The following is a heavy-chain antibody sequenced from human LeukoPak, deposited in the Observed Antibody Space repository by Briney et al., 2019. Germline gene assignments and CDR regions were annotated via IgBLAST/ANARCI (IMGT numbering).Heavy chain of an antibody. J-gene: IGHJ6*02. CDR1: GFTFSSYS. V-gene: IGHV3-48*01. Sequence: GGSLRLSCAASGFTFSSYSMNWVRQAPGKGLEWVSYISSSSSTIYYADSVKGRFTISRDNAKNSLYLQMNSLRAEDTAVYYCARRSTITTFGVVPYYYYGMDVWGQGTTVTVSS. CDR2: ISSSSSTI. D-gene: IGHD3-3*01. CDR3: ARRSTITTFGVVPYYYYGMDV.